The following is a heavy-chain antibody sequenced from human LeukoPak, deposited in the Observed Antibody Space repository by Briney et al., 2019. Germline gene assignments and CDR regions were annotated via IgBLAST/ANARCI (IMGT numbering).Heavy chain of an antibody. CDR2: INSDGSST. V-gene: IGHV3-74*01. J-gene: IGHJ4*02. D-gene: IGHD6-13*01. CDR1: GFTFSSYW. CDR3: AREGAAAGSYYFDH. Sequence: GGSLRLSCAASGFTFSSYWMHWVRQAPGRGLVWVSRINSDGSSTSYADSVKGRFTISRDNAKNTLYLQMNSLRVEDTAVYYCAREGAAAGSYYFDHWGQGTLVTVSS.